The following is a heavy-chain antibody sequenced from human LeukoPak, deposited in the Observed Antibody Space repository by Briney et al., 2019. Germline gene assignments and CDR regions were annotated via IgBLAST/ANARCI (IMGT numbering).Heavy chain of an antibody. Sequence: SETLSLTCTVSGGSISSYYWSWIRQPPGKGLEWIGYIYYSGSTNYNPSLKSRVTISVDTSKNQFSLKLSSVTAADTAVYYCAFGGSGYTHYYYCYYMDVWGKGTTVTVSS. CDR1: GGSISSYY. CDR3: AFGGSGYTHYYYCYYMDV. V-gene: IGHV4-59*01. D-gene: IGHD3-3*01. J-gene: IGHJ6*03. CDR2: IYYSGST.